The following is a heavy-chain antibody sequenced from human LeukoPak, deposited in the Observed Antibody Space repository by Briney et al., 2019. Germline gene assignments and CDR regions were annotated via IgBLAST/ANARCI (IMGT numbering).Heavy chain of an antibody. CDR1: GFTVSSND. J-gene: IGHJ4*02. Sequence: GGSLRLSCAASGFTVSSNDMSWVRLAPGKGLEWVSLIYSGGSTYYADSVKGRFTISRDNSKNTLYLQMNSLRAEDTAVYYCARRAGGYSHPYDYWGQGTLVTVSS. D-gene: IGHD5-18*01. CDR2: IYSGGST. CDR3: ARRAGGYSHPYDY. V-gene: IGHV3-53*01.